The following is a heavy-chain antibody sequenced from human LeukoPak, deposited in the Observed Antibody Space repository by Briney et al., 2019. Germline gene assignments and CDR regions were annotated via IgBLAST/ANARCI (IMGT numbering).Heavy chain of an antibody. CDR1: GGSISSYY. CDR2: IYYSGST. Sequence: SETLSLTCTVSGGSISSYYWSWIRQPPGKGLEWIGYIYYSGSTNYNPSLKSRVTISVDTSKNQFSLKLSSVTAADTAVYYCARDSHLKFDYWGQGTLVTVSS. J-gene: IGHJ4*02. CDR3: ARDSHLKFDY. D-gene: IGHD6-19*01. V-gene: IGHV4-59*01.